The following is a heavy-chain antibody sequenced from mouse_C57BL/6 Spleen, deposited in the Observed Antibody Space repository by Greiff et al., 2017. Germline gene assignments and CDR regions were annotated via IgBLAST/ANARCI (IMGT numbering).Heavy chain of an antibody. Sequence: QVQLQQSGAELVRPGTSVKVSCKASGYAFTNYLIEWVKQRPGQGLEWIGVINPGRGGTNYNEKFKGKATLTADKSSSTAYMQRSSLTSEDSAVYCCARGGTVVETWLAYGGQGTLVTVSA. CDR3: ARGGTVVETWLAY. D-gene: IGHD1-1*01. CDR1: GYAFTNYL. CDR2: INPGRGGT. J-gene: IGHJ3*01. V-gene: IGHV1-54*01.